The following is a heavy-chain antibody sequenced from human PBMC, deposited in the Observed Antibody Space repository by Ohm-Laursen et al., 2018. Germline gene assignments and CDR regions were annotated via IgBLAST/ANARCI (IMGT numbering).Heavy chain of an antibody. Sequence: SLRLSCAASGFTVNNNYMSWVRQPPGKGLEWVSVIHSGGNTYYVDSVKGRFTISRDNSKNTLYLQMNSLRAEDTAVYYCAEQRRDGYNLIWFGPWGQGTLVTVSS. CDR3: AEQRRDGYNLIWFGP. J-gene: IGHJ5*02. CDR1: GFTVNNNY. D-gene: IGHD5-24*01. CDR2: IHSGGNT. V-gene: IGHV3-53*01.